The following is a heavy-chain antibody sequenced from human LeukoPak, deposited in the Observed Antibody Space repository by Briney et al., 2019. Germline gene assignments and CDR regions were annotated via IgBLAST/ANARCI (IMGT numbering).Heavy chain of an antibody. J-gene: IGHJ4*02. V-gene: IGHV5-51*01. CDR2: IYPVDSDT. D-gene: IGHD2-15*01. CDR1: GYSFTSYW. Sequence: GESLKISCKGSGYSFTSYWIGWVRQMPGKGLEWMGIIYPVDSDTRYSPSFQGQVTISADKSISTAYLQWSSLKASDTAMYYCARLTYCSGGSCDDYFDYWGQGPLVTVSS. CDR3: ARLTYCSGGSCDDYFDY.